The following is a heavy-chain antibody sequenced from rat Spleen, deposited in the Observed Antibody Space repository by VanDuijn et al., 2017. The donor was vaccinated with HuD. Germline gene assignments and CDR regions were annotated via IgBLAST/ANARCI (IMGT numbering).Heavy chain of an antibody. J-gene: IGHJ2*01. D-gene: IGHD1-11*01. Sequence: EVQLVESGGGLVQPGRSLKLSCAASGFTYSNYVMAWVRQAPTKGLEWVASISTSGGSTYYRDSVKGRFTISRDNAKSTLYLQMNSLRSEDTATYYCTRRRSHFDYWGQGVMVTVSS. CDR3: TRRRSHFDY. CDR1: GFTYSNYV. CDR2: ISTSGGST. V-gene: IGHV5-25*01.